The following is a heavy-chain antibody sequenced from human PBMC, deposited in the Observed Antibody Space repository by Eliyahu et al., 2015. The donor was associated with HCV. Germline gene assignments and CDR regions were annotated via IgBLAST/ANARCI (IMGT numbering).Heavy chain of an antibody. V-gene: IGHV3-11*01. CDR1: GFTFSDYY. CDR2: ISSSGSTI. Sequence: QVQLVESGGGLVKPGGSLRLSCAASGFTFSDYYXSWIRQAPGKGLEWVSYISSSGSTIYYADSVKGRFTISRDNAKNSLYLQMNSLRAEDTAVYYCARDQYYDYIWGSYRSQDYFDYWGQGTLVTVSS. J-gene: IGHJ4*02. CDR3: ARDQYYDYIWGSYRSQDYFDY. D-gene: IGHD3-16*02.